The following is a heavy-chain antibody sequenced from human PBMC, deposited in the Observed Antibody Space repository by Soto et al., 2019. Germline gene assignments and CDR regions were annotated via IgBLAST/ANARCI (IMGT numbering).Heavy chain of an antibody. CDR1: GYTFSNYG. V-gene: IGHV1-18*01. CDR3: ARSYLKVRGIDY. CDR2: ISAYNGNT. Sequence: QFQLVQSGAEVKRPGASVKDSCKASGYTFSNYGINWVRQATGQGLEWMGWISAYNGNTDYAQKYQGRVTMTTDTSTRTSYMDLRSLRSDDTAVYYCARSYLKVRGIDYWGQGILVTVSS. J-gene: IGHJ4*02. D-gene: IGHD1-26*01.